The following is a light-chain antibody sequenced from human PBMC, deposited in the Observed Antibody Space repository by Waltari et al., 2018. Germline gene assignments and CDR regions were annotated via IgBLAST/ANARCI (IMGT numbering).Light chain of an antibody. V-gene: IGLV2-8*01. CDR3: SSYAGGTVL. CDR1: SSDVGAYNY. J-gene: IGLJ3*02. Sequence: QSALTQPPSASGSPGQSVTISCTGTSSDVGAYNYVSWYQQHPGKVPKLIIYGVTKRPSGVPDRFSGSKSGNTASLTVSGLQAEDEAQYFCSSYAGGTVLFGGGTKLAVL. CDR2: GVT.